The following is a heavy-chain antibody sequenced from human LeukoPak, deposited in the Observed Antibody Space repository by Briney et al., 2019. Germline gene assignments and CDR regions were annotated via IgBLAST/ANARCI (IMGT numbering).Heavy chain of an antibody. CDR1: GYTFTSYY. Sequence: ASVKDSCKASGYTFTSYYMHWVRQAPGKGLEWMGIINPSGGSTSYAQKFQGRVNMAKDTSRSIVYMELSSLSSEDTAVYYFARDSIFLEKPHYYGWGSPNLYFDYWGQGTLVTVSS. V-gene: IGHV1-46*01. CDR2: INPSGGST. CDR3: ARDSIFLEKPHYYGWGSPNLYFDY. D-gene: IGHD3-10*01. J-gene: IGHJ4*02.